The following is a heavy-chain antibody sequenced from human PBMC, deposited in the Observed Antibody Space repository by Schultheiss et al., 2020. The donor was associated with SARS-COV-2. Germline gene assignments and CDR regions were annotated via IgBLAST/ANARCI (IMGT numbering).Heavy chain of an antibody. V-gene: IGHV3-23*01. CDR2: ISGSGGST. J-gene: IGHJ4*02. Sequence: GGSLRLSCAASGFTFSSYAMSWVRQAPGKGLEWVSAISGSGGSTYYAGSVKGRFTISRDNSKNSLSLQMNRLRVENTAIYYCARDLRGPRRRLTQAFDFWGQGALVTVSS. CDR3: ARDLRGPRRRLTQAFDF. CDR1: GFTFSSYA. D-gene: IGHD1-1*01.